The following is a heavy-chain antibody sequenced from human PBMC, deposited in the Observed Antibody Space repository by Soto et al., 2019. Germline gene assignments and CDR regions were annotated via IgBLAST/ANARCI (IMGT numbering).Heavy chain of an antibody. CDR3: ARVVAGSGWYYFDH. V-gene: IGHV4-39*01. CDR2: IYYSGRT. CDR1: GGFISTSFFY. D-gene: IGHD6-19*01. J-gene: IGHJ4*02. Sequence: QLQLQESGPGLVKPSETLSLTCTASGGFISTSFFYWAWIRQPPGKGLEWIGSIYYSGRTYYIPSLKSRVTISVDAPKNQFSLKVSSVTAADTAVYYCARVVAGSGWYYFDHWGQGTLVTVSS.